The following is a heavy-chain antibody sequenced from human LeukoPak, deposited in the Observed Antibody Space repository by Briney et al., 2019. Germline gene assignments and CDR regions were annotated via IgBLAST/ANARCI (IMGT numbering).Heavy chain of an antibody. D-gene: IGHD6-13*01. CDR3: ARDGSIAAAGTMDWFDP. V-gene: IGHV3-30-3*01. CDR1: GFTFSSYA. CDR2: ISYDESNK. J-gene: IGHJ5*02. Sequence: PGRSLRLSCAASGFTFSSYATHWVRQAPGKGLEWVAVISYDESNKYYADSVKGRFTISRDNSKNTLYLQMNSLRAEDTAVYYCARDGSIAAAGTMDWFDPWGQGTLVTVSS.